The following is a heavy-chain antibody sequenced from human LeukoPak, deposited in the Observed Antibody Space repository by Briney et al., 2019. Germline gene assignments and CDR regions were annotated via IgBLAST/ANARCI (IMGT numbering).Heavy chain of an antibody. J-gene: IGHJ6*02. CDR2: MNPNSGNT. D-gene: IGHD2-2*02. CDR1: GYTFTSYD. V-gene: IGHV1-8*01. Sequence: ASVKVSCKASGYTFTSYDINWVRQATGQGLEWMGWMNPNSGNTGNAQKFQGRVTMTRNTSISTAYMELSSLRSEDTAVYYCARGLLVIGYYSSTSCYTNYYYYGMDVWGQGTTVTVSS. CDR3: ARGLLVIGYYSSTSCYTNYYYYGMDV.